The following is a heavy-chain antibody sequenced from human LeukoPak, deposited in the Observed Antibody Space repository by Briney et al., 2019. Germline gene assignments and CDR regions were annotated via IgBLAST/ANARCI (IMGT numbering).Heavy chain of an antibody. D-gene: IGHD3-22*01. J-gene: IGHJ4*02. CDR1: GFTFSSYA. V-gene: IGHV3-30-3*01. Sequence: GGSLRLSCAASGFTFSSYAMHWVRQAPGKGLEWVAVISYDGSNKYYADSVKGRFTISRDNSKNTLYLQMNSLRAEDTAVYYCARDMQPYYYDSSGYLDYWGQGTLVTVSS. CDR2: ISYDGSNK. CDR3: ARDMQPYYYDSSGYLDY.